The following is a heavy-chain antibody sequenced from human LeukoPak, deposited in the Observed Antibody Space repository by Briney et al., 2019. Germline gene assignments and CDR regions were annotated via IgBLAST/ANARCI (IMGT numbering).Heavy chain of an antibody. J-gene: IGHJ4*02. Sequence: GGSLRLSCAASGFTFSSYGMHWVRQAPGKGLEWVAVISYDGSNKYYADSVKGRFTISRDNSKNTLYLQMNSLRAEDTAVYCCAKGDGDYGYWGQGTLVTVSS. D-gene: IGHD4-17*01. CDR1: GFTFSSYG. CDR3: AKGDGDYGY. CDR2: ISYDGSNK. V-gene: IGHV3-30*18.